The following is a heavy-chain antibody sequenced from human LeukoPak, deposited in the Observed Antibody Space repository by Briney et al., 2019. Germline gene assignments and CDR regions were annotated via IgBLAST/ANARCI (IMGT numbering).Heavy chain of an antibody. CDR1: GGSISSYY. V-gene: IGHV4-59*08. Sequence: SDTLSLTCTVSGGSISSYYWSWIRQPPGKELEWIGYIYYSESTNYNPSLKSRVTISLETSKKQFSLKLISVTAADTAVYYCARGYSSTSGRPDYRGQGTLVTVSS. CDR3: ARGYSSTSGRPDY. CDR2: IYYSEST. D-gene: IGHD6-19*01. J-gene: IGHJ4*02.